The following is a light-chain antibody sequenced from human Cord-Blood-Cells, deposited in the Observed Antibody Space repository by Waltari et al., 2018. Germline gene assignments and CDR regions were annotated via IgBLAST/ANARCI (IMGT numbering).Light chain of an antibody. Sequence: EIVLTQSPATLSLSPGERATLSCMASQSVSSYLAWYQQKPGQAPRLRIYDASKSATGIPARFSGSGSGTDCTLTISSLETEDFAVYYCQQRSNWPPVTFAQGTRLEIK. J-gene: IGKJ5*01. CDR2: DAS. CDR1: QSVSSY. CDR3: QQRSNWPPVT. V-gene: IGKV3-11*01.